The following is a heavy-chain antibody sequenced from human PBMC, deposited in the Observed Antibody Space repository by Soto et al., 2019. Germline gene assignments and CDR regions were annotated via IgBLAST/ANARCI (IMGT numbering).Heavy chain of an antibody. V-gene: IGHV1-18*01. CDR3: ARDGRKFAPNSENFDI. J-gene: IGHJ3*02. CDR1: GYTFRNYG. CDR2: ISAYNGDT. Sequence: QVQLLQSGPEVKKSGASVKLSCKASGYTFRNYGINWVRQAPGQGLEWMGWISAYNGDTNYAQNFQGRVTLATDTPASTDYLELRSLKSDDTAMYYCARDGRKFAPNSENFDIWGQGTTVTVSS. D-gene: IGHD2-8*01.